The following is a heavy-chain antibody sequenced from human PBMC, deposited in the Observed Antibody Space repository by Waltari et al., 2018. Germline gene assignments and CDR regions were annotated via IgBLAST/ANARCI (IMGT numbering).Heavy chain of an antibody. CDR3: AKDLFRIGVVPAAMDY. CDR2: IRYDGSNK. J-gene: IGHJ4*02. CDR1: GFTFSSYG. D-gene: IGHD2-2*01. Sequence: QVQLVESGGGVVQPGGSLRLSCAASGFTFSSYGMHWVRQAPGKGLEWVAFIRYDGSNKYYADSVKGRFTIARDNSKNTLYLQMNSLRAEDTAVYYCAKDLFRIGVVPAAMDYWGQGTLVTVSS. V-gene: IGHV3-30*02.